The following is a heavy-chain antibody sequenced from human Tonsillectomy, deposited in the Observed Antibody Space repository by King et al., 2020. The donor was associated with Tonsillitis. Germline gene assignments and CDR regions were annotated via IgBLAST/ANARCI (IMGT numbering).Heavy chain of an antibody. Sequence: QLQESGPGLVKPSETLSLTCTVSGGSISSSSYYWGWIRQPPGQGLEWIGSIYYSGSTYYNPSLKSRVTISVDTSKNQFSLKLSSVTAADTAVYYCARQLAEIQLWLRWFDPWGQGTLVTVSS. D-gene: IGHD5-18*01. CDR2: IYYSGST. CDR3: ARQLAEIQLWLRWFDP. CDR1: GGSISSSSYY. J-gene: IGHJ5*02. V-gene: IGHV4-39*01.